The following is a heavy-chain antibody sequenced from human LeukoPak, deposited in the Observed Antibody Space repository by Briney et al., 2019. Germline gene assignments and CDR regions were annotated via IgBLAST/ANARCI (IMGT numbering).Heavy chain of an antibody. D-gene: IGHD6-13*01. CDR3: ARDRDSSGSWEVNFDH. V-gene: IGHV3-7*01. Sequence: GGSLRLSCAASGFPFSYYYMSWIRQAPGKGLEWVASIKHDGSEKYYVDSVKGRFTISRDDAKNSVYLQMNSLRVEDTAVYYCARDRDSSGSWEVNFDHWGQGTLVTVSS. J-gene: IGHJ4*02. CDR2: IKHDGSEK. CDR1: GFPFSYYY.